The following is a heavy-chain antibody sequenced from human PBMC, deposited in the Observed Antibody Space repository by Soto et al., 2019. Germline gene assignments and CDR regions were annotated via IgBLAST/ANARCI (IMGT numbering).Heavy chain of an antibody. D-gene: IGHD5-18*01. CDR2: ISSSGHTI. Sequence: QVQLVESGGALVQPGGSLRLSCAASGFTFSDYYMSWIRQAPGKGLEWVSYISSSGHTIYYADSVKGRFAISRDNAKNSLFLQMSSLRADDTAVYYCARDRDTNMETFDYWGQGTLVTVSS. CDR1: GFTFSDYY. V-gene: IGHV3-11*01. J-gene: IGHJ4*02. CDR3: ARDRDTNMETFDY.